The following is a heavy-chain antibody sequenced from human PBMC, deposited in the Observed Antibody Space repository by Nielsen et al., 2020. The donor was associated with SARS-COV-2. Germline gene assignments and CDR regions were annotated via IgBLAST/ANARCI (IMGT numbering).Heavy chain of an antibody. J-gene: IGHJ3*02. D-gene: IGHD6-13*01. CDR3: ARVRYSGAFDI. CDR1: GGSFSGYY. CDR2: INHSGST. Sequence: GSLRLSCAAYGGSFSGYYWSWIRQPPGKGLEWIGEINHSGSTNYNPSLKSRVTISVDTSKNQFSLKLSSVTAADTAVYYCARVRYSGAFDIWGQGTMVTVSS. V-gene: IGHV4-34*01.